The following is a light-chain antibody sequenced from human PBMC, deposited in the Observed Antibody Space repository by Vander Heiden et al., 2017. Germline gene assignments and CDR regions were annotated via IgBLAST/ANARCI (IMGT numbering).Light chain of an antibody. CDR3: MQGTHWHPDT. CDR1: QSLVYSDGNTY. Sequence: DVVMTQSPLSLPVTLGQPASISCRSSQSLVYSDGNTYLNWFQQRPGQSPRRLIYKVSNRDSGVPDRFSGSGSGTDFTLKISRGEAEDVGVYYCMQGTHWHPDTFGGGTKVEIK. V-gene: IGKV2-30*01. J-gene: IGKJ4*01. CDR2: KVS.